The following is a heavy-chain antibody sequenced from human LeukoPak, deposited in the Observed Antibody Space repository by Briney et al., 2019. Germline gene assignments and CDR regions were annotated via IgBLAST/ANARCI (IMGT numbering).Heavy chain of an antibody. J-gene: IGHJ1*01. CDR2: ICYSGST. Sequence: SETLSLTCTVSGGSISSSSYYWGWIRQPPGKGLEWIGSICYSGSTYYNPSLKSRVTISVDTSKNQFSLKLSSVTAADTAVYYCARLVWYSSSWYRESEYFQHWGQGTLVTVSS. V-gene: IGHV4-39*01. CDR1: GGSISSSSYY. CDR3: ARLVWYSSSWYRESEYFQH. D-gene: IGHD6-13*01.